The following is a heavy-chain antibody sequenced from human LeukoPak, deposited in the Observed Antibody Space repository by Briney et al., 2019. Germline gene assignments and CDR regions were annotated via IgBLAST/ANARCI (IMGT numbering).Heavy chain of an antibody. V-gene: IGHV3-49*03. CDR2: IRSKAYGGTT. D-gene: IGHD6-6*01. CDR1: GFTFGDYA. J-gene: IGHJ4*02. Sequence: GGSLRLSCTASGFTFGDYAMSWFRQAPGRGLEWVGFIRSKAYGGTTEYAASVKGRFTISRDDSKSIAYLQMNSLKTEDTAVYYCTSRIAARSAIFDYWGQGPLVTVSS. CDR3: TSRIAARSAIFDY.